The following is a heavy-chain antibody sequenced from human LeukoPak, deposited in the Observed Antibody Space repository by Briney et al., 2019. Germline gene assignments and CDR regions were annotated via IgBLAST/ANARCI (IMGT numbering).Heavy chain of an antibody. V-gene: IGHV4-39*07. Sequence: PSETLSLTCTVSGGSISSSNYYWGWIRQPPGKGLEWIGSIYYSGSTYYSPSLKSRVTISVDTSKNQFSLKLSSVTAADTAVYYCARAYSSSWYHNWFDPWGQGTLVTVSS. CDR1: GGSISSSNYY. D-gene: IGHD6-13*01. CDR3: ARAYSSSWYHNWFDP. CDR2: IYYSGST. J-gene: IGHJ5*02.